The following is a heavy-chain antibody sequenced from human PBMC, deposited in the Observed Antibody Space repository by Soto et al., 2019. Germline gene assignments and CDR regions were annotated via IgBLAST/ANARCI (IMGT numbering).Heavy chain of an antibody. D-gene: IGHD1-1*01. CDR3: TRGPRSTSTGTGAF. CDR1: GFTFSMYW. Sequence: WGSLRLSCAASGFTFSMYWIHFCRQFPGKGPEWVSRINDDGISTNYADSVKGRFTISRDNAKNTLYLQMNALRVEDTAVYYCTRGPRSTSTGTGAFWGQGTLVTVSS. J-gene: IGHJ4*02. V-gene: IGHV3-74*01. CDR2: INDDGIST.